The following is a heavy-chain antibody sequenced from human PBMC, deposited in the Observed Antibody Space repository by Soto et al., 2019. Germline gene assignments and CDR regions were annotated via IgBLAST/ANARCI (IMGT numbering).Heavy chain of an antibody. J-gene: IGHJ5*02. CDR3: ARVPVKVAAGTAWLDP. CDR2: TKEDGSEK. Sequence: EVQVVESGGGLVQPGGSLRLSCAASGFTFSKYWMSWVRQAPGKGLEWVANTKEDGSEKYYVDSVKGRFTISRDNAKNSLYLQMNSLRAEDTAVYYCARVPVKVAAGTAWLDPWGQGTLVTVSS. V-gene: IGHV3-7*01. CDR1: GFTFSKYW. D-gene: IGHD6-13*01.